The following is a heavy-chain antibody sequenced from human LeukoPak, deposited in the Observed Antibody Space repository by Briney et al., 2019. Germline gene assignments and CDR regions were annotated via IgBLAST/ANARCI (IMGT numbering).Heavy chain of an antibody. D-gene: IGHD3-10*01. CDR3: VREKKEKLYYYGSGSYYFDY. CDR2: IYYSGST. V-gene: IGHV4-59*01. Sequence: NPSETLSLTCTVSGGSISSYYWSWIRQPPGKGLEWIGYIYYSGSTNYNPSLKSRVTISVDTSKNQFSLKLSSVTAADTAVYYCVREKKEKLYYYGSGSYYFDYWGQGTLVTVSS. CDR1: GGSISSYY. J-gene: IGHJ4*02.